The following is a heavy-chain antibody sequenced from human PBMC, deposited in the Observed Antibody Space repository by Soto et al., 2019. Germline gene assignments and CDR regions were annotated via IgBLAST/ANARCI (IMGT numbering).Heavy chain of an antibody. CDR3: ARGGGNFDQ. D-gene: IGHD3-16*01. V-gene: IGHV3-7*04. CDR2: VKEDGSAK. Sequence: EVQLVESGGGLVQPGGSLRLTCAASGFTLSGYWMSWVRQAPGKGLEWVANVKEDGSAKSYVDSVKGRFTISRDNAKNSLYLQMNSLRDGDTAVYYCARGGGNFDQWGQGTLVTVSS. J-gene: IGHJ4*02. CDR1: GFTLSGYW.